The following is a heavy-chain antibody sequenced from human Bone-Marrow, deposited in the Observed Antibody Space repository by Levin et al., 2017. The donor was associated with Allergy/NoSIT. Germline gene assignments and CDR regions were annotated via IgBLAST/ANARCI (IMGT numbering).Heavy chain of an antibody. V-gene: IGHV3-21*01. CDR2: ISSSSSYI. J-gene: IGHJ4*02. CDR3: ARGIMITFGGVIAPASLDY. Sequence: GGSLRLSCAASGFTFSSYSMNWVRQAPGKGLEWVSSISSSSSYIYYADSVKGRFTISRDNAKNSLYLQMNSLRAEDTAVYYCARGIMITFGGVIAPASLDYWGQGTLVTVSS. CDR1: GFTFSSYS. D-gene: IGHD3-16*02.